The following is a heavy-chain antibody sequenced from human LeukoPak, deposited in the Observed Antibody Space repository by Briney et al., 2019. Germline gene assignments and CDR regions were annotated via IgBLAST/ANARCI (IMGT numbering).Heavy chain of an antibody. Sequence: PSETLSLTCTVSGGSISSGYWSWIRQPPGRGLEWIGYIYTSGSTSYNPSLKSRVTISVDTSKNQFALKLSSVTAADTAVYYCARPYYYDSRIDPWGQGILVTVSS. CDR2: IYTSGST. CDR3: ARPYYYDSRIDP. D-gene: IGHD3-22*01. CDR1: GGSISSGY. J-gene: IGHJ5*02. V-gene: IGHV4-4*09.